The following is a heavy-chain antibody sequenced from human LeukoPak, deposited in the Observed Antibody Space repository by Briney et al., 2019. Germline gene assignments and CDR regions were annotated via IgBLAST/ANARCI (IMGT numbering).Heavy chain of an antibody. V-gene: IGHV3-23*01. CDR2: ISGSGGST. CDR1: GFTFSSYA. Sequence: GGSLRLSXAASGFTFSSYAMSWVRQAPGKGLEWVSAISGSGGSTYYADSVKGRFTISRDNSKNTLYLQMNSLRAEDTAVYYCAKFVAGYGSYFDYWGQGTLVTVSS. CDR3: AKFVAGYGSYFDY. J-gene: IGHJ4*02. D-gene: IGHD6-19*01.